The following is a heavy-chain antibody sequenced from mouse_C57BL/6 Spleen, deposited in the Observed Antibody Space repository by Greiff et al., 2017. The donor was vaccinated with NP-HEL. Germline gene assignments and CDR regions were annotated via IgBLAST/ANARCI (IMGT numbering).Heavy chain of an antibody. Sequence: VQLQQSGAELVKPGASVKLSCKASGYTFTEYTIHWVKQRSGQGLEWIGWFYPGSGSIKYNEKFKDKATLTADKSSSTVYMELSRLTSEDSAVYFCARPYYYGSSYRDAMDYWGQGTSVTVSS. CDR1: GYTFTEYT. CDR2: FYPGSGSI. J-gene: IGHJ4*01. CDR3: ARPYYYGSSYRDAMDY. D-gene: IGHD1-1*01. V-gene: IGHV1-62-2*01.